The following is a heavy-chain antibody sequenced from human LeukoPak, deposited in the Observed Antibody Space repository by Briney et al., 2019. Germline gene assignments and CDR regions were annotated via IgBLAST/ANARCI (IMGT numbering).Heavy chain of an antibody. V-gene: IGHV4-61*02. CDR3: AGPRELFFDY. D-gene: IGHD1-26*01. CDR1: GGSISSGSYY. J-gene: IGHJ4*02. Sequence: PSQTPSLTCTVSGGSISSGSYYWSWIRQPAGKGLEWIGRIYTSGSTNYNPSLRSRVTISVDTSKNQFSLKLSPVTAADTAVYYCAGPRELFFDYWGQGTLVTVSS. CDR2: IYTSGST.